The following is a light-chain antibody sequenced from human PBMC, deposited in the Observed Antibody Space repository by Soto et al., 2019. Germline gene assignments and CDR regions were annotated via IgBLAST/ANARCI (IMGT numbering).Light chain of an antibody. Sequence: SVLTRPLSAYRTDGRRGSIIYSSSSSNIGSNYVYWYQQLPGTAPKLLIYRNNQRPSGVPDRFSGSKSGTSASLAISGLRSEDEADYYCAAWDDSLSGYVFVTGTKVTVL. V-gene: IGLV1-47*01. J-gene: IGLJ1*01. CDR3: AAWDDSLSGYV. CDR1: SSNIGSNY. CDR2: RNN.